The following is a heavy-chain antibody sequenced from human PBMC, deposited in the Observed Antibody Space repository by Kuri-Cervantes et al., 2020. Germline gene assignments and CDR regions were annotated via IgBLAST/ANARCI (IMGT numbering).Heavy chain of an antibody. V-gene: IGHV1-8*01. CDR2: MNPSSGNT. Sequence: ASVKVSCKASGYTFTSYDINWVRQATGQGLEWMGWMNPSSGNTGYAQKFQGRVTMTRNTSISTAYMELSSLRSEDTAVYYCARADRWLQLVYYYGMDVWGQGTTVTVSS. CDR3: ARADRWLQLVYYYGMDV. D-gene: IGHD5-24*01. CDR1: GYTFTSYD. J-gene: IGHJ6*02.